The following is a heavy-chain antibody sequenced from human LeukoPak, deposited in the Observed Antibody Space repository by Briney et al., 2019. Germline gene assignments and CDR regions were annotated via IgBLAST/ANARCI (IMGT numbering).Heavy chain of an antibody. CDR2: INPNSGGT. CDR1: GYTFTCYY. CDR3: ARTYYDFWSGYSSIVY. D-gene: IGHD3-3*01. V-gene: IGHV1-2*02. Sequence: GASVKVSCKASGYTFTCYYMHWVRQAPGQGLEWRGWINPNSGGTNYAQKFQGRVTMTRDTSISTAYMELSRLRSDDTAVYYCARTYYDFWSGYSSIVYWGQGTLVTVSS. J-gene: IGHJ4*02.